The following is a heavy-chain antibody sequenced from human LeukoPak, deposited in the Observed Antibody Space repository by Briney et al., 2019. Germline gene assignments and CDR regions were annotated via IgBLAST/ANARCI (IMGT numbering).Heavy chain of an antibody. CDR2: VSGGGGST. D-gene: IGHD3-10*02. CDR1: GLTFSSYA. Sequence: GGSLRLSCATSGLTFSSYAMSWVRQAPGKGLEWVSTVSGGGGSTWYADSVKGRFTISGDNSKNTLYLQMNSLRAEDTAVYYCATYVRGDFDYWGQGTLVTVSS. V-gene: IGHV3-23*01. J-gene: IGHJ4*02. CDR3: ATYVRGDFDY.